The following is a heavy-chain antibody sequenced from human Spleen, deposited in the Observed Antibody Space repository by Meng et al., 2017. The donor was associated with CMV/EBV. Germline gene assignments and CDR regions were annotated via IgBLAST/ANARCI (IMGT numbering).Heavy chain of an antibody. V-gene: IGHV3-30*02. CDR2: ISSADSKT. J-gene: IGHJ3*02. CDR1: GFAFSSYG. CDR3: AKDLESAFDI. Sequence: GESLKISCAASGFAFSSYGLHWVRQAAGKGLEWVAYISSADSKTYYADSVKGRFTISRDTSHNTLYLQMNSLRPEDTSVYYCAKDLESAFDIWGQGTRVTVSS.